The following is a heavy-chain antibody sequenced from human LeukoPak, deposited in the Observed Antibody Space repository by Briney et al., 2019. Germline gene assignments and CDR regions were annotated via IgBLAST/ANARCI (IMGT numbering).Heavy chain of an antibody. CDR1: GITFSNSA. CDR3: TRVAATNIVVVVAATFDY. V-gene: IGHV3-49*04. J-gene: IGHJ4*02. CDR2: IRSKAYGGTT. D-gene: IGHD2-15*01. Sequence: PGGSLRLSCVPSGITFSNSALSWVRQAPGKGLEWVGFIRSKAYGGTTEYAASVKGRFTISRDDSKSIAYLQMNSLKTEDTAVYYCTRVAATNIVVVVAATFDYWGQGTLVTVSS.